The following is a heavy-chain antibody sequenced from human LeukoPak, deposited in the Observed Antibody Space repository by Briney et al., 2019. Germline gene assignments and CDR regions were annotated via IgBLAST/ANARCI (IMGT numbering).Heavy chain of an antibody. CDR2: IIPIFGTA. D-gene: IGHD3-22*01. CDR1: GGTYSSNA. J-gene: IGHJ5*02. CDR3: ARYSSGYRFDP. V-gene: IGHV1-69*13. Sequence: ASVKVSCKASGGTYSSNAISWVRQAPGQGLEWMGGIIPIFGTANYAQKFQGRVTITADESTSTAYMELSSLRSEDTAVYYCARYSSGYRFDPWGQGTLVTVSS.